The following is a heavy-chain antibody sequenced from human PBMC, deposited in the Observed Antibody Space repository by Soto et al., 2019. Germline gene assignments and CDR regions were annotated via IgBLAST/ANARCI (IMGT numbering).Heavy chain of an antibody. CDR1: GGTFGSYA. J-gene: IGHJ4*02. V-gene: IGHV1-69*01. D-gene: IGHD3-10*01. CDR3: ARGLYYGSGREGYFDY. Sequence: QVQLVQSGAEVKKPGSSVKVSCKASGGTFGSYAISWVRQAPGQGLEWMGGIIPIFGTANYAQKFQGRVTITADESTSTAYMELSSLRSEDTAVYYCARGLYYGSGREGYFDYWGQGTLVTVSS. CDR2: IIPIFGTA.